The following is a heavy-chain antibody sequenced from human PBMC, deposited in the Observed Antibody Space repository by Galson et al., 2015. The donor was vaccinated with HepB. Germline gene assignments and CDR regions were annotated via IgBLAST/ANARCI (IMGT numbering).Heavy chain of an antibody. CDR2: IDPSGGST. V-gene: IGHV1-46*01. CDR1: GYSFTTYY. D-gene: IGHD3-10*02. CDR3: TRWWHVGAFSYGFNV. J-gene: IGHJ3*01. Sequence: SVKVSCKASGYSFTTYYIHWVRLAPGQGLEWLGIIDPSGGSTTYSQKFQGRVTMTRDTSTRTVNMELSSLKSEDTAVYYCTRWWHVGAFSYGFNVWGQGTVVTVSS.